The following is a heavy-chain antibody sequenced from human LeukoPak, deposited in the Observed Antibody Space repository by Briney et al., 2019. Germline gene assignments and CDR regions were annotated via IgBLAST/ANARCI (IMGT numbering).Heavy chain of an antibody. V-gene: IGHV3-7*03. J-gene: IGHJ4*02. Sequence: GGSLRLSCAASGFTFSSCWMSWVRQAPGKGLEWVANIRQDGSEKYYVDSVKGRFTISRDNAKNSLYLQMNSLKAEDTALYYCTKGYCISTSCYDDYWGQGTLVTVSS. CDR2: IRQDGSEK. D-gene: IGHD2-2*01. CDR3: TKGYCISTSCYDDY. CDR1: GFTFSSCW.